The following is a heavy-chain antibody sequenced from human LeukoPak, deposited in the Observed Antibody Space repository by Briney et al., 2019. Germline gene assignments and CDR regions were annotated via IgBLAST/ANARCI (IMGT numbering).Heavy chain of an antibody. V-gene: IGHV3-53*01. Sequence: GGSLRLPCAVSGFIVSSNYMSWVRQAPGKGLEWVSVIYSTGSTHYADSVKGRFTISRDSSKNTVYLQMNSLRVEDTAVYYCAREREDWGLAFDRWGQGTLVTVSS. CDR1: GFIVSSNY. CDR2: IYSTGST. J-gene: IGHJ5*02. CDR3: AREREDWGLAFDR. D-gene: IGHD3/OR15-3a*01.